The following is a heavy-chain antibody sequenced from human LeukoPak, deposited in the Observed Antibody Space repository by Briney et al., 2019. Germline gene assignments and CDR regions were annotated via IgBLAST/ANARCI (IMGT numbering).Heavy chain of an antibody. Sequence: GGSLRLSCVASGFTFSSNYMSWVRQAPGKGLEWVSVIYSGGSTYYADSVKGRFTISRDNSKNTLYLQMNSLRAEDTAVYYCARELMGAHSAAFDIWGQGTMVTVSS. V-gene: IGHV3-66*01. CDR1: GFTFSSNY. J-gene: IGHJ3*02. D-gene: IGHD1-26*01. CDR3: ARELMGAHSAAFDI. CDR2: IYSGGST.